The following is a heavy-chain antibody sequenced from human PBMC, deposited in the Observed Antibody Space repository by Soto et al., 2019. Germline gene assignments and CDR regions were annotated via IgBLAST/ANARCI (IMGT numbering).Heavy chain of an antibody. V-gene: IGHV3-21*01. Sequence: GGSLRLSCAASGFTFSSYSMNWVRQAPGKGLEWVSSISSSSSYIYYADSVKGRFTISRDNAKNSLYLQMNSLRAEDTAVYYCARELGSSGWPAHGMDVWGQGTTVTVSS. CDR3: ARELGSSGWPAHGMDV. D-gene: IGHD6-19*01. J-gene: IGHJ6*02. CDR1: GFTFSSYS. CDR2: ISSSSSYI.